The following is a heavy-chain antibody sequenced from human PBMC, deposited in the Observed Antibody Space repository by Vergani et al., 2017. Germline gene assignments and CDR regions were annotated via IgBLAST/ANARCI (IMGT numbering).Heavy chain of an antibody. V-gene: IGHV1-2*02. J-gene: IGHJ4*02. CDR3: ARKHYGSGKAHYYFDY. D-gene: IGHD3-10*01. Sequence: QVQLVQSGAEVKKPGASVKVSCKASGYTFTGYYMHWVRQAPGQGLEWMGWINPNSGGTNYAQKFQGRVTMTRDTSISTAYMELSRLRSDDTAVYYCARKHYGSGKAHYYFDYWGQGTLVTVSS. CDR1: GYTFTGYY. CDR2: INPNSGGT.